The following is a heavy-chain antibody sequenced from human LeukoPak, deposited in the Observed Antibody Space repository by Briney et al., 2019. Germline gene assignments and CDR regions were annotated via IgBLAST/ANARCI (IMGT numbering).Heavy chain of an antibody. Sequence: PGGSLRLSCVTSGFTFSGYWMHWVRQGPEKGLELVSRIDNDGHGIIYADFVKGRFTTSRDNVKNTLYLQMNSLRVEDTAVYYCAAGGGWDPSFGVVTHIDAWGKGTTVVVS. V-gene: IGHV3-74*01. CDR2: IDNDGHGI. D-gene: IGHD3-3*01. J-gene: IGHJ6*03. CDR1: GFTFSGYW. CDR3: AAGGGWDPSFGVVTHIDA.